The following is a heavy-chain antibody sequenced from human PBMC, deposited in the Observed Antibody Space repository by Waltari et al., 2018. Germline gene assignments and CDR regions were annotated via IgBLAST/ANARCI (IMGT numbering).Heavy chain of an antibody. CDR1: GDSISSHY. J-gene: IGHJ4*02. D-gene: IGHD6-6*01. CDR2: VYYSGST. Sequence: QVQLQESGPGLVKPSETLSLTCTVSGDSISSHYWSWIRQPPGKGLEWIGYVYYSGSTNSNPSFESRVTISVDTSKSQCSRTLNSVTAADTAVYYCARSQTVYSSSSCLDNWGQGTLVTVSS. V-gene: IGHV4-59*11. CDR3: ARSQTVYSSSSCLDN.